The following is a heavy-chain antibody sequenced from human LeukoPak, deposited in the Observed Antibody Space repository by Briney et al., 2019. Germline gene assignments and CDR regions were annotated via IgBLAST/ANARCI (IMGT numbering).Heavy chain of an antibody. CDR1: GFSFSNYD. CDR2: IRGSGDNT. Sequence: PGGSLRLSCAASGFSFSNYDMSWVRQAPGKGLEWVSAIRGSGDNTYYVDSVKGRFTISRDNTKNTLYLQLNNLRAEDAAVYYCARAPVTSCRGAYCYPFDYWGQGTLVTVSS. CDR3: ARAPVTSCRGAYCYPFDY. J-gene: IGHJ4*02. V-gene: IGHV3-23*01. D-gene: IGHD2-21*01.